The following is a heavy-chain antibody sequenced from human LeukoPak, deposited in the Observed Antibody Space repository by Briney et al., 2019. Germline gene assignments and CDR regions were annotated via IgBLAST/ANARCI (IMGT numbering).Heavy chain of an antibody. Sequence: GGSLRLSCAASGFTFSSYAMSWVRQAPGKGLEWVSATSGSGGSTYYADSVKGRFTISRDNSKNTLYLQMNSLRAEDTAVYYCAKGDFWSGYYYYYGMDVWGQGTTVTVSS. CDR2: TSGSGGST. J-gene: IGHJ6*02. CDR3: AKGDFWSGYYYYYGMDV. CDR1: GFTFSSYA. V-gene: IGHV3-23*01. D-gene: IGHD3-3*01.